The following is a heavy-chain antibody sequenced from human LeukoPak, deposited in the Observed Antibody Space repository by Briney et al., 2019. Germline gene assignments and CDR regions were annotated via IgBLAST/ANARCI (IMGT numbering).Heavy chain of an antibody. Sequence: SETLSLTCTVSGGSISSSGYYWGWIRQPPGKGLEWIGYIYYGGSTNYNPSLKSRVTISVDTSKNQFSLKLSSVTAADTAVYYCARAPAWSGADNWFDPWGQGTLVTVSS. CDR2: IYYGGST. CDR1: GGSISSSGYY. CDR3: ARAPAWSGADNWFDP. D-gene: IGHD3-3*01. V-gene: IGHV4-61*05. J-gene: IGHJ5*02.